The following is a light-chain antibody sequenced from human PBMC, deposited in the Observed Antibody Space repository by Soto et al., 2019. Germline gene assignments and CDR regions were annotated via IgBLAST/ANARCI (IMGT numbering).Light chain of an antibody. CDR3: QHYNTYST. V-gene: IGKV1-5*03. CDR1: QTISSW. Sequence: DIQMTQSPSTLSGSEGDRVTITCRASQTISSWLAWYQQKPGKAPKLLIYKASTLKSGVPSRFSGSGSGTEFTLTISSLQPDDFATYYCQHYNTYSTFGQGTRLEI. J-gene: IGKJ5*01. CDR2: KAS.